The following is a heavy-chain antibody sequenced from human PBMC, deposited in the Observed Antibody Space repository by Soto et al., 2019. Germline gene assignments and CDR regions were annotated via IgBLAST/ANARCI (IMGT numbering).Heavy chain of an antibody. D-gene: IGHD6-19*01. CDR2: ISAYDGYT. V-gene: IGHV1-18*01. Sequence: QVQLVQSGAEVKKPGASVKVSCKASGYTFSSYGITWVRQAPGQGLEWLGWISAYDGYTNYAQILQGRVSMTTDTSTKTAYMEVSSLRSDDTGVYYCARGGYYDSSGSVNYHDYGMGVWGQGTSVTVSS. CDR3: ARGGYYDSSGSVNYHDYGMGV. CDR1: GYTFSSYG. J-gene: IGHJ6*02.